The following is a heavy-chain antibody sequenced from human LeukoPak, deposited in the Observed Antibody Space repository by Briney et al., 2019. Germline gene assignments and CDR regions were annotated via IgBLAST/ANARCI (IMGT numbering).Heavy chain of an antibody. Sequence: SETLSLTCAVSGYSISSGYYWGWIRQPPGKGLEWIGSIYSSGSTYYNPSLKSRVTISVDTSKNQFSLKLSSVTAAETAVYHCATPYYYDSSGYSHDAFDIWGQGTMVTVSS. J-gene: IGHJ3*02. D-gene: IGHD3-22*01. V-gene: IGHV4-38-2*01. CDR1: GYSISSGYY. CDR2: IYSSGST. CDR3: ATPYYYDSSGYSHDAFDI.